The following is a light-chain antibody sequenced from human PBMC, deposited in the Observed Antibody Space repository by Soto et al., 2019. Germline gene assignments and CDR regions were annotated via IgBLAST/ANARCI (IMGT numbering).Light chain of an antibody. CDR3: QQYGSSPRT. Sequence: EIALTQSPGTLSLSPWQRATLSCRASQSFRSSYLAWYQQKPGQAPSHLIYGASSRATGIPDRFSGSGSGTDFTLTISRLEPEDFAVYYCQQYGSSPRTFGQGTKVEIK. CDR2: GAS. J-gene: IGKJ1*01. V-gene: IGKV3-20*01. CDR1: QSFRSSY.